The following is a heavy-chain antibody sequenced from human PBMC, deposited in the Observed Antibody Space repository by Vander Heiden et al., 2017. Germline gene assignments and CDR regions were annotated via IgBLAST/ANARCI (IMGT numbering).Heavy chain of an antibody. CDR3: ARVDRVVNAFDY. D-gene: IGHD2-15*01. V-gene: IGHV3-53*01. J-gene: IGHJ4*02. Sequence: EVQLVESGGGLIQSGGSLRLSCAASGFTVSSNYMSWVRQAPGKGLEWVSVIYSGGSTYYADSVKGRFTISRDNSKNTLYLQMNSLRAEDTAVYYCARVDRVVNAFDYWSQGTLVTVSS. CDR2: IYSGGST. CDR1: GFTVSSNY.